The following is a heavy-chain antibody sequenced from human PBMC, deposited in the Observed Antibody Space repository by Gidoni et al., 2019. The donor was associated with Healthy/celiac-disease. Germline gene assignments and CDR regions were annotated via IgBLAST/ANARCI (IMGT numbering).Heavy chain of an antibody. CDR2: IYWDDDK. Sequence: QITLKESGPTLVKPTQTLTLTCTFSGFSLSTSGVGVGWIRQPPGKALEWLALIYWDDDKRYSPSLKSRLTITKDTSKNQVVLTMTNMDPVDTATYYCAHPTLMGYNVGEYYFDYWGQGTLVTVSS. CDR3: AHPTLMGYNVGEYYFDY. D-gene: IGHD3-16*01. CDR1: GFSLSTSGVG. V-gene: IGHV2-5*02. J-gene: IGHJ4*02.